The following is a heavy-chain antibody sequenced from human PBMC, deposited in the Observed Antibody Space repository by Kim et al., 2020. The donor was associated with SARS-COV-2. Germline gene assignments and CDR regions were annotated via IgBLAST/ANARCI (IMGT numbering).Heavy chain of an antibody. CDR1: GFTFSSYA. D-gene: IGHD3-10*01. J-gene: IGHJ5*02. V-gene: IGHV3-64D*06. CDR2: ISSNGGST. Sequence: GGSLRLSCSASGFTFSSYAMHWVRQAPGKGLEYVSAISSNGGSTYYADSVKGRFTISRDNSKNTLYLQMSSLRAEDTAVYYCVKGSETYYYGSGWVDHWGQGTLVTVSS. CDR3: VKGSETYYYGSGWVDH.